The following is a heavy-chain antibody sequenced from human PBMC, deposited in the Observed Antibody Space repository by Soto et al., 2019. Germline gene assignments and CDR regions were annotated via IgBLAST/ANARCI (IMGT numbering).Heavy chain of an antibody. V-gene: IGHV1-18*04. CDR3: ARDPPFSGILRGTPLMDV. CDR1: GYSFTTHG. Sequence: ASVKVSCKAAGYSFTTHGSSWVRRAPGHGLEWMGWINAYNGDTHYVQRLQGRLTMTTDTSTSTAYMELSSLTSDDTAVYYCARDPPFSGILRGTPLMDVWGQGTTVTVSS. D-gene: IGHD4-17*01. J-gene: IGHJ6*02. CDR2: INAYNGDT.